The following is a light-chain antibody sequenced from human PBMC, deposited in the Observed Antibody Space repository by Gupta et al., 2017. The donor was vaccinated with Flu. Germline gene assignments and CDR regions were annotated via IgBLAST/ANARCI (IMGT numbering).Light chain of an antibody. J-gene: IGKJ1*01. CDR1: QSVGRD. CDR3: QQDNYWRT. CDR2: GAS. V-gene: IGKV3-15*01. Sequence: VVMTHSPATLSVSPGERSTLSCRDSQSVGRDLAWYQQKPGQAPRLIIYGASNMAKGSTDRFSGRGDGKDFTLTSSGRQYEDCAVYHGQQDNYWRTFGQGTKVEIK.